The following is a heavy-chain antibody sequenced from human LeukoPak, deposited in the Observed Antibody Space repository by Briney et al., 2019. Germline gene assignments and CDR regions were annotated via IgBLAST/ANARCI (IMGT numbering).Heavy chain of an antibody. J-gene: IGHJ4*02. CDR1: GFTFSSYA. Sequence: GGSLRLSCAASGFTFSSYAMSWVRQAPGKGLEWVSAISGSGGSTYYADSAKGRFTISRDNSKNTLYLQMNSLRAEDTAVYYCAKDQGARVTALDFDYWGQGTLVTVSS. CDR2: ISGSGGST. D-gene: IGHD4-11*01. CDR3: AKDQGARVTALDFDY. V-gene: IGHV3-23*01.